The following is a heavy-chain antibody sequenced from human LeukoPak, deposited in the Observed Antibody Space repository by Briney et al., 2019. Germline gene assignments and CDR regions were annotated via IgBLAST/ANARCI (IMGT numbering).Heavy chain of an antibody. J-gene: IGHJ6*01. CDR2: IDHSGRT. CDR1: GGSSSSSNW. V-gene: IGHV4-4*02. CDR3: ASKEYYYYGMDV. Sequence: SGTLSLTCAVSGGSSSSSNWWNWARQPPGKGLEWIGEIDHSGRTNYNPSLKSRVTISVDKSKNQISLKLSSVTAADTAVYYCASKEYYYYGMDVWGQGTTVTVSS.